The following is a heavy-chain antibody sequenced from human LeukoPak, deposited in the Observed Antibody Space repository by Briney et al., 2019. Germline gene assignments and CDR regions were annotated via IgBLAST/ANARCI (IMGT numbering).Heavy chain of an antibody. D-gene: IGHD6-19*01. CDR1: GFTFSDYV. V-gene: IGHV3-23*01. CDR2: IEASGGAT. J-gene: IGHJ5*02. Sequence: RGSLRLSCAASGFTFSDYVVYWVRQAPGKGLEWVSSIEASGGATYYADSVKGRFTISRDNSKNTFYLQMNSLRAEDTAVYYCAKGSGSGWYGWFAPWGQGTLVTVSS. CDR3: AKGSGSGWYGWFAP.